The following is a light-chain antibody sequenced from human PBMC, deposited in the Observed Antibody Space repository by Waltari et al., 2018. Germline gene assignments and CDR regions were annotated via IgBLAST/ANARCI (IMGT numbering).Light chain of an antibody. CDR3: LQDYTFPRT. CDR2: GAS. J-gene: IGKJ1*01. V-gene: IGKV1-6*01. CDR1: QGIRND. Sequence: AVQMTQSPSSLSASIGDRVTISCRASQGIRNDLAWYQQKPGKAPKLLIYGASTLQTGVPSRFCGSGSGTDFTLVISSLQPEDFATYYCLQDYTFPRTFGQGTKVEIK.